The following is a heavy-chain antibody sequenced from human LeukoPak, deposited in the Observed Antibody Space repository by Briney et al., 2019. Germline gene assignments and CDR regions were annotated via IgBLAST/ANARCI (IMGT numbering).Heavy chain of an antibody. Sequence: SLTLSLTCAISGDSVSSNRAAWNWIRQSPSRGLEWLGRTYYRSKWYTAYAVSVKSRIVINTDTSKNQLSLQLNSVTPEDTAVYYCARDRPGAGDYNYFDYWGQGTQVTVSS. V-gene: IGHV6-1*01. D-gene: IGHD2-21*02. CDR2: TYYRSKWYT. CDR3: ARDRPGAGDYNYFDY. J-gene: IGHJ4*02. CDR1: GDSVSSNRAA.